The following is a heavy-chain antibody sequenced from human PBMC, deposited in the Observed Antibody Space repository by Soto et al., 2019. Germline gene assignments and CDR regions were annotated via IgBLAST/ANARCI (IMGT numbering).Heavy chain of an antibody. V-gene: IGHV4-4*02. Sequence: TSETLSLTCAVSGGSISSTTWWSWVRQPPGKGLEWIGEIHHDGSTNYNPSLKSRVTISVDTSKNQFSLDLSSVTAADTAVYYCATMGTPVTGLYYFDYWGQGTLVTVSS. J-gene: IGHJ4*02. D-gene: IGHD1-7*01. CDR3: ATMGTPVTGLYYFDY. CDR1: GGSISSTTW. CDR2: IHHDGST.